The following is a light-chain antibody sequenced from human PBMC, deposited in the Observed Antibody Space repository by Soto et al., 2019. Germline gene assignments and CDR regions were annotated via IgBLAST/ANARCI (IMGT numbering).Light chain of an antibody. CDR1: QNVISSH. V-gene: IGKV3-20*01. Sequence: EVVLTQSPGTLSLSPGDRATLSCRASQNVISSHLAWYQQRPGQAPRLLIYGASTRATDIPDRFSSRGSGTDFTLIISKLEPEDFAVYYCQQYDSSSWTFGQGTKVEIK. J-gene: IGKJ1*01. CDR3: QQYDSSSWT. CDR2: GAS.